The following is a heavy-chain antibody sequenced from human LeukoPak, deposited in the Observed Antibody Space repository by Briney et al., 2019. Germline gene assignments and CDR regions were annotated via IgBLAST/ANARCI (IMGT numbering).Heavy chain of an antibody. CDR1: GASISSYY. D-gene: IGHD3-10*01. J-gene: IGHJ5*02. V-gene: IGHV4-59*01. Sequence: SESLSLTCTVSGASISSYYWSWIRQPPGKGLEWIGYIYYSGSTNYNPSLKSRVTISLDTSKNQFSLKLSSVTAADTAVYYCARGRGPLAPWGQGTLVTVSS. CDR2: IYYSGST. CDR3: ARGRGPLAP.